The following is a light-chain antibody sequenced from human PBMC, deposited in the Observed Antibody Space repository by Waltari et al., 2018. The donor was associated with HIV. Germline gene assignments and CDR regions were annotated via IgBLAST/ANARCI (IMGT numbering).Light chain of an antibody. J-gene: IGLJ1*01. CDR2: KNF. CDR1: SLNIENAN. Sequence: QSFLTQPPSASGTPRQTVTIPCSGSSLNIENANVTWYQHPPGIPPKLLIYKNFLRPSGVPDRFAASKSGTSAALTISGLRSADEADYYCVGWDSSLSAYVFGAGTKVAVL. CDR3: VGWDSSLSAYV. V-gene: IGLV1-47*01.